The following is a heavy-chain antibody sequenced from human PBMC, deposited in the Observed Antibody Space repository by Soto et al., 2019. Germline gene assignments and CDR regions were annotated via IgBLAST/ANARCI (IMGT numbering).Heavy chain of an antibody. CDR2: IGSSGAA. CDR1: GCTFSSNA. J-gene: IGHJ4*02. V-gene: IGHV3-23*01. Sequence: GGSLRLSCAASGCTFSSNAMSWVRQAPGKGLEWVSTIGSSGAAFYPDSVKGRFTISRDNSKNTLYLQMNSLRAEDTVVYFCATRGKYFLASWGQGALVTVSS. CDR3: ATRGKYFLAS.